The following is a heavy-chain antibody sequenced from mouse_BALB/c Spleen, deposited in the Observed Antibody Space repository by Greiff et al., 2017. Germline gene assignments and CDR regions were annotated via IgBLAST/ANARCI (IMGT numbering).Heavy chain of an antibody. Sequence: EVKLMESGGGLVQPGGSLKLSCAASGFTFSSYTMSWVRQTPEKRLEWVAYISSGGGSTYYPDTVKGRFTISRDNAKNTLYLQMSSLKSEDTAMYYCARHDYDGGFDYWGQGTTLTVSS. CDR3: ARHDYDGGFDY. CDR2: ISSGGGST. D-gene: IGHD2-4*01. J-gene: IGHJ2*01. V-gene: IGHV5-12-2*01. CDR1: GFTFSSYT.